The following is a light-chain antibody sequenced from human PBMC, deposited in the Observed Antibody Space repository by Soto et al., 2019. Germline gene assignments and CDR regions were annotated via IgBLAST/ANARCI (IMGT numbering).Light chain of an antibody. CDR1: QSVSSTY. CDR3: QHYGRSPRT. V-gene: IGKV3-20*01. CDR2: GAS. J-gene: IGKJ1*01. Sequence: IVLTQSPGTLSLSPGDRATLSCRASQSVSSTYFAWYQQKPGQAPRLLMYGASSRATGIPDRFSGSGSGTEFTLTISRLEPEDFAVYYCQHYGRSPRTFGQGTKVEIK.